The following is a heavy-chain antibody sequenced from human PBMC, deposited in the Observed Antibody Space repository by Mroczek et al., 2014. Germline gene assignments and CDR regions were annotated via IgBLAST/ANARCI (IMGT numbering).Heavy chain of an antibody. CDR1: GFTFSSYG. V-gene: IGHV3-33*01. J-gene: IGHJ4*02. CDR3: AREQLEGYFDY. D-gene: IGHD1-1*01. Sequence: QVQLQESGGGVVQPGRSLRLSCAASGFTFSSYGMHWVRQAPGKGLEWVAVIWYDGSNKYYADSVKGRFTISRDNSKNTLYLQMNSLRAEDTAVYYCAREQLEGYFDYWGQGTLVTVSS. CDR2: IWYDGSNK.